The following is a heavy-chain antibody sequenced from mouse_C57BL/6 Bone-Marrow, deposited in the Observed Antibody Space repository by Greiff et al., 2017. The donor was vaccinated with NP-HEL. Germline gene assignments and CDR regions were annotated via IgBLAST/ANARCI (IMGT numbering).Heavy chain of an antibody. CDR1: GFTFSSYG. J-gene: IGHJ2*01. CDR3: ARYYFDY. CDR2: ISSGGSCT. V-gene: IGHV5-6*01. Sequence: EVMLVESGGDLVKPGGSLKLSCAASGFTFSSYGMSWVRQTPDKRLEWVATISSGGSCTYYPDSVKGRFTISRDNAKNTLYLQMSSLKSEDTAMYYCARYYFDYWGQGTTLTVSS.